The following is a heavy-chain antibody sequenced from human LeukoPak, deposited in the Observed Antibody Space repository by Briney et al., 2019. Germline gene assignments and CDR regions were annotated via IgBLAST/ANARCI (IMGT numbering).Heavy chain of an antibody. CDR3: ARGILGYCSGGSCYENYYYMDV. CDR1: GDSVSSNSAA. Sequence: SQTLSLTCAISGDSVSSNSAAWNWIRQSPSRGLEWLGRTYYRSKWYNDYAVSVKSRITINPDTSKNQFSLQLNSVTPEDTAVYYCARGILGYCSGGSCYENYYYMDVWGKGTTVTVSS. CDR2: TYYRSKWYN. J-gene: IGHJ6*03. D-gene: IGHD2-15*01. V-gene: IGHV6-1*01.